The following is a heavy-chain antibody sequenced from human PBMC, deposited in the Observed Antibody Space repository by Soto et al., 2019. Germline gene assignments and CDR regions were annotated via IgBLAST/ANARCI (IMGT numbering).Heavy chain of an antibody. CDR1: GFSLSTSGVG. CDR3: AHVYGGYDNVDY. V-gene: IGHV2-5*02. Sequence: QITLKESGPTLVKPTQTLTLTCTFSGFSLSTSGVGVGWIRQPPGKALEWLALIYWDDDKRYSPSLKSRLTITKDTTKHPVVLTITNMDPVDTAPYYCAHVYGGYDNVDYWGQGTLVTVSS. CDR2: IYWDDDK. J-gene: IGHJ4*02. D-gene: IGHD5-12*01.